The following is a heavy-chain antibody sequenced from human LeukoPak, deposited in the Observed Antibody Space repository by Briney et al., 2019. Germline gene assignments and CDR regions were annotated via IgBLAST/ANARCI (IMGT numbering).Heavy chain of an antibody. Sequence: GSLRLSCAASGFTFSTFAMIWVRQPPGKGLEWFSSTFPSGGEIHYADSVRGRFTISRDNSKSTLSLQMNSLRAEDTAIYYCATYRQVLLPFESWGQGTLVTVSS. J-gene: IGHJ4*02. D-gene: IGHD2-8*02. CDR1: GFTFSTFA. V-gene: IGHV3-23*01. CDR2: TFPSGGEI. CDR3: ATYRQVLLPFES.